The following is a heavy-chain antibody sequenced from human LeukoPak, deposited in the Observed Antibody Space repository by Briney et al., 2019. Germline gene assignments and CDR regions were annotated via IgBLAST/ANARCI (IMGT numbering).Heavy chain of an antibody. V-gene: IGHV3-7*01. D-gene: IGHD2-21*02. Sequence: GGSLRLSCAVSGLTFTDYWMSWVRQAPGKGLEWVAHINPDGRDTYYVDSVKGRFTISRDSAQNSMYLQMNSLRVEDTAVYYCTSWGDTTAEYFQRWGQGTLVTVSS. CDR1: GLTFTDYW. CDR2: INPDGRDT. J-gene: IGHJ1*01. CDR3: TSWGDTTAEYFQR.